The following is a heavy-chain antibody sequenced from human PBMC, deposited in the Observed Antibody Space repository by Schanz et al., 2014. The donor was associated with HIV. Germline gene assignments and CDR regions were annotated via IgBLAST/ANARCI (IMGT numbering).Heavy chain of an antibody. Sequence: QVQLVQSGAEVKKPGSSVKVSCKASGGTFSSYAISWVRQAPGQGLEWMGWMNPNSGNTGYAQKFQGRVTMTRDTSKSTAYMDLSSLRSEDTAVYYCARRRSEIVPAAIVLHYYYGFDVWGQGTTVTVS. V-gene: IGHV1-8*02. J-gene: IGHJ6*02. CDR2: MNPNSGNT. D-gene: IGHD2-2*02. CDR1: GGTFSSYA. CDR3: ARRRSEIVPAAIVLHYYYGFDV.